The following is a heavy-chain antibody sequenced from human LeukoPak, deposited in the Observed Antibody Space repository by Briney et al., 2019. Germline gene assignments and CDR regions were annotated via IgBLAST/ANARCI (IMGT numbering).Heavy chain of an antibody. V-gene: IGHV1-69*02. CDR1: GGTFSSYT. J-gene: IGHJ3*02. CDR2: IIPILGIA. CDR3: ARAYYYDSSGYFFDAFDI. D-gene: IGHD3-22*01. Sequence: ASVKVSCKASGGTFSSYTISWVRQVPGQGLEWMGRIIPILGIANYAQKFQGRVTITADKSTSTAYMELSSLRSEDTAVYYCARAYYYDSSGYFFDAFDIWGQGTMVTVSS.